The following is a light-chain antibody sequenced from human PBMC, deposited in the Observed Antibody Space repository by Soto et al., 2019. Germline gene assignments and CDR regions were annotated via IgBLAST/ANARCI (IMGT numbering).Light chain of an antibody. Sequence: QSVLTQPPSASGTPGQRVTISCSGGSSNIGSNTVNWYQQLPGTAPKLPIYSNNQRPSGVPDRFSGSKSGTSASLAISGLQSEDEAEYYCAAWDDSLNGPVFGGGTKVTVL. V-gene: IGLV1-44*01. CDR3: AAWDDSLNGPV. CDR2: SNN. J-gene: IGLJ2*01. CDR1: SSNIGSNT.